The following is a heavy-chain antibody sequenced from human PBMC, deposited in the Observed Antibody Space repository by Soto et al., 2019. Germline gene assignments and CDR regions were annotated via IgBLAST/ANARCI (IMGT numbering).Heavy chain of an antibody. CDR3: AGYYDSSGYYYDY. V-gene: IGHV3-23*01. J-gene: IGHJ4*02. CDR1: GFTFSSYA. D-gene: IGHD3-22*01. Sequence: GGSLRLSCAASGFTFSSYAMSWVRQAPGKGLEWVSAISGSGGSTYYADSVKGRFTISRDNSKNTLYLQMNSLRAEDTAVYYGAGYYDSSGYYYDYWGQGTLVTVSS. CDR2: ISGSGGST.